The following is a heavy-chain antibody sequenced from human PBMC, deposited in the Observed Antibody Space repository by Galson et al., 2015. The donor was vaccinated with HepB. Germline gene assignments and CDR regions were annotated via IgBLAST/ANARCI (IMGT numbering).Heavy chain of an antibody. J-gene: IGHJ4*02. CDR3: ARDLSSEYSSSRVGY. D-gene: IGHD6-6*01. Sequence: SLRLSCAASGFTFSSYGMHWVRQAPGKGLEWVAVIWYDGSNKYYADSVKGRFTISRDNSKNTLYLQMNSLRAEDAAVYYCARDLSSEYSSSRVGYCGQGSLVTVHS. CDR1: GFTFSSYG. CDR2: IWYDGSNK. V-gene: IGHV3-33*01.